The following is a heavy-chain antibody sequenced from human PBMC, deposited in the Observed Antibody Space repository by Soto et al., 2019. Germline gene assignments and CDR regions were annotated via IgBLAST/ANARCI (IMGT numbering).Heavy chain of an antibody. CDR2: IYYSGST. CDR3: ARGGGSYRYYYGSGSSIYY. D-gene: IGHD3-10*01. Sequence: SETLSLTCTVSGGSISSYYWSWIRQPPGKGLEWIGYIYYSGSTNYNPSLKSRVTISVDTSKNQFSLKVSSVTAADTAVYYCARGGGSYRYYYGSGSSIYYWGQGTLVTVS. J-gene: IGHJ4*02. V-gene: IGHV4-59*12. CDR1: GGSISSYY.